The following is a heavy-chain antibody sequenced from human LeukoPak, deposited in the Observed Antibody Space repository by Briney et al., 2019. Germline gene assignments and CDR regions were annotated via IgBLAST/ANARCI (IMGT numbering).Heavy chain of an antibody. CDR3: ARQVNYYDSSGYPNGFDY. V-gene: IGHV3-66*04. CDR2: IYSGGST. CDR1: GFTVSSNY. D-gene: IGHD3-22*01. J-gene: IGHJ4*02. Sequence: GGSLRLSCAASGFTVSSNYMSWVRQAPGKGLEWVSVIYSGGSTYYADSVKGRFTISRDNSKNTLYLQMNSLRAEDTAVYYCARQVNYYDSSGYPNGFDYWGQGTLVTVSS.